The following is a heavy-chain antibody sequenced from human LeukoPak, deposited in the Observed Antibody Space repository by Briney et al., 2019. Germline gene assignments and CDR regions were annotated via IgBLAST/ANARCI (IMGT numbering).Heavy chain of an antibody. CDR2: ISSSGSTTI. Sequence: PGGSLRLSCAASGFTFSDYYMSWIRQAPGKGLEWVSYISSSGSTTISYADPVKGRFTISRDNAKNSLYLQMNSLRAEDTAVYYCARDRGDDPVIPRYWGQGTLVTVSS. J-gene: IGHJ4*02. CDR3: ARDRGDDPVIPRY. CDR1: GFTFSDYY. D-gene: IGHD2-21*02. V-gene: IGHV3-11*04.